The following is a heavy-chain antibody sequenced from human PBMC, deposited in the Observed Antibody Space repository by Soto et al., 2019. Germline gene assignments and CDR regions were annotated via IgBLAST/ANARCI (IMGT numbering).Heavy chain of an antibody. CDR1: GFTVSSNY. J-gene: IGHJ5*02. D-gene: IGHD2-8*01. CDR3: ARENHAVFSWFDP. CDR2: IYSGGST. V-gene: IGHV3-66*01. Sequence: GGSLRLSCAASGFTVSSNYMSWVRQAPGKGLEWVSVIYSGGSTYYADSVKGRFTISRDNSKNTLYLQMNSLRAEDTAVYYCARENHAVFSWFDPWGQGTLVTVSS.